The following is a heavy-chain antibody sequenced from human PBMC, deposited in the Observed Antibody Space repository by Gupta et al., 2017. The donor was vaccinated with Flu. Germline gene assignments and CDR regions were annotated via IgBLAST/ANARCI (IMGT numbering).Heavy chain of an antibody. J-gene: IGHJ3*02. Sequence: EAQVVESGGGLVQPGGSLKISCAASGFTFISYEMNWVRQAPGKGLEWVSYIKSGGTTMYYADSVKGRFTRSRDNAQKSLYMEMNSMRTEDTAVEDGARETQYSGSSDACDTWGQGTRGTVSS. CDR3: ARETQYSGSSDACDT. CDR1: GFTFISYE. CDR2: IKSGGTTM. D-gene: IGHD1-26*01. V-gene: IGHV3-48*03.